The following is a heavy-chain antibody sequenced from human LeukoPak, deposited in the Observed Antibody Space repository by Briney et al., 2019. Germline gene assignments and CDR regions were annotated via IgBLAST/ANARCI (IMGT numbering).Heavy chain of an antibody. CDR2: IGGSGGDI. Sequence: GGSLRLSCAVSGFTFSNYWMTWVRQPPGKGLEWVSIIGGSGGDIHYADSVKGRFTISRDNSKNTLYLQMNSLRVKDTAIYYCAIDPNWGIHYWGQGVLVTVSS. CDR1: GFTFSNYW. CDR3: AIDPNWGIHY. D-gene: IGHD7-27*01. J-gene: IGHJ4*02. V-gene: IGHV3-23*01.